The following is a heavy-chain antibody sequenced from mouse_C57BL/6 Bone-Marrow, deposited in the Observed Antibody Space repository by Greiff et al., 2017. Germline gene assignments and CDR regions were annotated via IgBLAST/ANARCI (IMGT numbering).Heavy chain of an antibody. CDR1: GFSLSTFGMG. J-gene: IGHJ4*01. V-gene: IGHV8-8*01. D-gene: IGHD2-5*01. CDR2: FWWDDDK. CDR3: AYYSKPPYYATDD. Sequence: QVTLKESGPGILQPSQTLSLTCSFSGFSLSTFGMGVGWIRQPSGKGLEWLAHFWWDDDKSYNPALKSRLPISNAPSNNQVFLKIANVDTADTATYDCAYYSKPPYYATDDWGQGTSVTVSS.